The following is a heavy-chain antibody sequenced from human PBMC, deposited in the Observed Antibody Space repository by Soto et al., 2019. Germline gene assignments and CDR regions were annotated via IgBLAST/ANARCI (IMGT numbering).Heavy chain of an antibody. J-gene: IGHJ2*01. CDR3: ARHSYGDWYFDL. CDR1: GGSISSSSYY. Sequence: SETLSLTCPVSGGSISSSSYYWGWIRQPPGKGLEWIGSIFYSGSTYYNPSLKSRVTISADASKKQFSLKLSSVTAADTAVYNCARHSYGDWYFDLWGRGTLVTVSS. CDR2: IFYSGST. V-gene: IGHV4-39*01. D-gene: IGHD4-17*01.